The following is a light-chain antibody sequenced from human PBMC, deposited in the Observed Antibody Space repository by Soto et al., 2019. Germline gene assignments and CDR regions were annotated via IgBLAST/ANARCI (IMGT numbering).Light chain of an antibody. Sequence: DIQMIQSPSSLSASVGDRVTSTCRASQSISSYLNWYQQKPGKAPKLLIYAASSLQSGVPSRFSGSGSGTDFTLTISSLQPEDFATYYCQQSYSTPVTLGQGTKVDIK. CDR1: QSISSY. J-gene: IGKJ1*01. V-gene: IGKV1-39*01. CDR2: AAS. CDR3: QQSYSTPVT.